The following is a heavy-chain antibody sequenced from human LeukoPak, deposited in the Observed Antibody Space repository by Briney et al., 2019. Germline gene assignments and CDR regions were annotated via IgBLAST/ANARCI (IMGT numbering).Heavy chain of an antibody. Sequence: GGSLRLSCTAYGFTVTYTWMSWVRQAPGKGLGWVGRIRSTIDAGATEYAAPVEGRFTVSRDDSKQTIYLKMDSLKTEDTAVYYCVTGSYYTTGAFDIWGPGTMVTVSS. J-gene: IGHJ3*02. V-gene: IGHV3-15*01. CDR3: VTGSYYTTGAFDI. CDR2: IRSTIDAGAT. D-gene: IGHD1-26*01. CDR1: GFTVTYTW.